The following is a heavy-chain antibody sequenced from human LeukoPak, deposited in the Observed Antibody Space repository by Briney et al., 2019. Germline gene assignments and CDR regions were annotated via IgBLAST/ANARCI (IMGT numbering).Heavy chain of an antibody. J-gene: IGHJ6*02. CDR2: IYHSGST. CDR3: ARDFAVEGYSYGYSYYYYGMDV. V-gene: IGHV4-4*02. CDR1: GGSISSSNW. Sequence: SETLSLTCAVSGGSISSSNWWSWVRQPPGKGLEWIGEIYHSGSTNYNPSLKSRVTISVDKSKNQFSLKLSSVTAADTAVYYCARDFAVEGYSYGYSYYYYGMDVWGQGTTVTVSS. D-gene: IGHD5-18*01.